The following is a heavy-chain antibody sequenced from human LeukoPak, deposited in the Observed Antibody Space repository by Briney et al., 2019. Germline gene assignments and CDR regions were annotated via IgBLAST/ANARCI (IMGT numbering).Heavy chain of an antibody. CDR3: AREYDYVWIF. Sequence: SETLSLTCAVSGYSISNGFYWGWIRQPPGKGLEYIGSIHHSGATYYNPSLKSRPTISVDTSKNQFSLKLSSVTAADTAMYYCAREYDYVWIFWGQGTLVTVSS. J-gene: IGHJ4*02. CDR2: IHHSGAT. D-gene: IGHD3-16*01. V-gene: IGHV4-38-2*01. CDR1: GYSISNGFY.